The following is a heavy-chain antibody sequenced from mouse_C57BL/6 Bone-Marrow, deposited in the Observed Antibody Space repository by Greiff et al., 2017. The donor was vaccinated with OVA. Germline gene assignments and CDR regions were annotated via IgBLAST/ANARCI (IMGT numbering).Heavy chain of an antibody. Sequence: EVKVEESEGGLVQPGSSMKLSCTASGFTFSDYYMAWVRQVPEKGLEWVANINYDGSSTYYLDSLTSRFIISRDNANNILYLQMSSLKYEDTATYYSAREGTAQATHAMDYWGQGTSVTVSS. J-gene: IGHJ4*01. V-gene: IGHV5-16*01. CDR3: AREGTAQATHAMDY. CDR1: GFTFSDYY. D-gene: IGHD3-2*02. CDR2: INYDGSST.